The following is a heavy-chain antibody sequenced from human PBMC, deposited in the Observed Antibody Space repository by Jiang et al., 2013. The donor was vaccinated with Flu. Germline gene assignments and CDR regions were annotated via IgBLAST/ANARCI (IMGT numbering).Heavy chain of an antibody. CDR2: INPNSGGT. Sequence: GAEVKKPGASVKVSCKASGYTFTGYYMHWVRQAPGQGLEWMGRINPNSGGTNYAQKFQGRVTMTRDTSISTAYMELSRLRSDDTAVYYCARGDLSRGSGYDHGGSNDYWGQGTLVTVSS. V-gene: IGHV1-2*06. J-gene: IGHJ4*02. CDR1: GYTFTGYY. CDR3: ARGDLSRGSGYDHGGSNDY. D-gene: IGHD5-12*01.